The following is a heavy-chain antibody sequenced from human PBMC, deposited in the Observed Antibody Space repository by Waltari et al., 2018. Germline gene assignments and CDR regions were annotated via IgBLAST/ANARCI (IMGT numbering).Heavy chain of an antibody. CDR2: INAGKGNT. Sequence: QVQLVQSGAEVKKPGASVKVSCKASGYTFTSYAMHWVRQAPGQRLEWMGWINAGKGNTKYSQKYQGRVTITRDTSASTAYMELSSLRSEDTAVYYCARDPQQQLVRYYYYYYGMDVWGQGTTVTVSS. D-gene: IGHD6-13*01. CDR3: ARDPQQQLVRYYYYYYGMDV. V-gene: IGHV1-3*01. J-gene: IGHJ6*02. CDR1: GYTFTSYA.